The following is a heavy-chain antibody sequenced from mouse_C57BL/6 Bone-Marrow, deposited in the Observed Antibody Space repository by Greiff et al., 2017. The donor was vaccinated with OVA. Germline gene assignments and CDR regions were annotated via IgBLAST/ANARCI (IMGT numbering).Heavy chain of an antibody. CDR3: ARSHYYGSSYEAMDY. CDR2: IDPEDGET. J-gene: IGHJ4*01. Sequence: EVQVVESGAELVKPGASVKLSCTASGFNIKDYYMHWVKQRTEQGLEWIGRIDPEDGETKYAPKFQGKATITADTSSNTAYMQLSSLTSEDSAVYYCARSHYYGSSYEAMDYWGQGTSVTVSS. V-gene: IGHV14-2*01. CDR1: GFNIKDYY. D-gene: IGHD1-1*01.